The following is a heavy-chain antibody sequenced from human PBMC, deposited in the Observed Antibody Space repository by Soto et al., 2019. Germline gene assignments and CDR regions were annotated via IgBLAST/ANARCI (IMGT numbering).Heavy chain of an antibody. V-gene: IGHV4-59*01. CDR2: VYYSGNT. D-gene: IGHD6-13*01. Sequence: SETLSLTCTVSGGSISPYYWSWIRQPPGKGLEWIGYVYYSGNTNYNPSLESRVTISVDTSRNRFSLNLTSATAADTAVYYCARKGAAASYAHYYMDVWGRGTAVT. CDR1: GGSISPYY. J-gene: IGHJ6*03. CDR3: ARKGAAASYAHYYMDV.